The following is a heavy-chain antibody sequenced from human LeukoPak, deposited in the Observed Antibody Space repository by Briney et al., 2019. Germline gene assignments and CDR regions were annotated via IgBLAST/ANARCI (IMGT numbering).Heavy chain of an antibody. CDR1: GGSISSGGYY. CDR3: ARGAGYETGFDY. J-gene: IGHJ4*02. Sequence: PSETLSLTCTVSGGSISSGGYYWSCIRQHPGKGLEWIGYIYYSGSTYYNPSLKSRVTISVDTSKNQFSLKLSSVTAADTAVYYCARGAGYETGFDYWGQGTLVTVSS. V-gene: IGHV4-31*03. D-gene: IGHD5-12*01. CDR2: IYYSGST.